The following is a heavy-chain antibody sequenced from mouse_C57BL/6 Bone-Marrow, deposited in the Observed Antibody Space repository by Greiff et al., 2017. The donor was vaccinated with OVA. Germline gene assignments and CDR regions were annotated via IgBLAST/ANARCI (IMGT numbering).Heavy chain of an antibody. CDR1: GFSLTTFGMG. Sequence: QVQLKQSGPGILQPSQTLSLTCSSSGFSLTTFGMGVVWIRQPPGKGLVWLVHTWWGDDKYYNPVLKSRLTNSKDTSKNQVYLKIANVDPADTATYYCARPIYYGGYWGQGTTLTVSS. V-gene: IGHV8-8*01. CDR2: TWWGDDK. CDR3: ARPIYYGGY. D-gene: IGHD2-1*01. J-gene: IGHJ2*01.